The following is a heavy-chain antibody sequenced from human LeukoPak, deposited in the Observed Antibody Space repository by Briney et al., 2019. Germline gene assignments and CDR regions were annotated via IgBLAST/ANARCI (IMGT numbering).Heavy chain of an antibody. V-gene: IGHV4-59*01. CDR3: ARDDRTYGMDV. J-gene: IGHJ6*02. CDR1: GGSISSYY. Sequence: PSETLSLTCTVSGGSISSYYWTWIRQPPGTGLEWIGYVYYSGDTNYNPSLKSRVTMSVDMSKNQFSLKLSSVTAADTAVYYCARDDRTYGMDVWGQGTTVTVSS. CDR2: VYYSGDT.